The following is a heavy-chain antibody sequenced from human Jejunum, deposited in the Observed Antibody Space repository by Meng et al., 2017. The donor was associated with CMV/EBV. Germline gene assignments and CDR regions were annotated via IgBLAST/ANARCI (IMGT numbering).Heavy chain of an antibody. Sequence: AWSGLTVNSIYLCWVRQAPGKGLEWVSTIYTGGSTFYTDSVEGRFVISRDTSKNTLYLQMNSLRPEDTAIYYCAKGEGRPHYYFDYWGQGTLVTVSS. V-gene: IGHV3-53*01. CDR2: IYTGGST. D-gene: IGHD1-26*01. J-gene: IGHJ4*02. CDR3: AKGEGRPHYYFDY. CDR1: GLTVNSIY.